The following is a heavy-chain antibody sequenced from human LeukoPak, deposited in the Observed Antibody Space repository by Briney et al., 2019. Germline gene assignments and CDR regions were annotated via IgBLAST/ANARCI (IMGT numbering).Heavy chain of an antibody. D-gene: IGHD2-15*01. Sequence: PGGSLRLSCAASGFTVSSNYMSWVRQAPGKGLEWVSVIYSCGSTYYADSVKGRFTISRDNSKNTLYLQMNSLRAEDTAVYYCARDYGLDCSSSSCPSPFDYWGQGTLVTVSS. CDR1: GFTVSSNY. J-gene: IGHJ4*02. CDR2: IYSCGST. V-gene: IGHV3-66*01. CDR3: ARDYGLDCSSSSCPSPFDY.